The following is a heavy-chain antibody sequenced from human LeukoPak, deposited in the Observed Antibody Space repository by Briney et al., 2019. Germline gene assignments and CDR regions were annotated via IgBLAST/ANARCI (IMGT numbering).Heavy chain of an antibody. D-gene: IGHD1-26*01. CDR1: RFTFSTCG. J-gene: IGHJ4*02. CDR2: ISYDGSNK. Sequence: PGGSLRLSCAASRFTFSTCGMHWVRQAPGKGLEWVAVISYDGSNKYYADSVKGRFTISRDNSKNTLYLQMNSLRVEDTAVYYCAKGGPPTGASPRPWDFNYWGQGTLVTVSS. V-gene: IGHV3-30*18. CDR3: AKGGPPTGASPRPWDFNY.